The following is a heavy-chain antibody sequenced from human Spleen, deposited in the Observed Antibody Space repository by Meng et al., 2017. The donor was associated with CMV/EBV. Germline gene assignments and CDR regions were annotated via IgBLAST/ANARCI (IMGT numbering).Heavy chain of an antibody. CDR3: ARAGVLRFLEWPSGGMDV. CDR2: MNPNSGNT. CDR1: GYTFTSYD. J-gene: IGHJ6*02. V-gene: IGHV1-8*01. D-gene: IGHD3-3*01. Sequence: ASVKVSCKASGYTFTSYDINWVRQATGQGLEWMGWMNPNSGNTGYAQKFQGRVTMTTDTSTSTAYMELRSLRSDDTAVYYCARAGVLRFLEWPSGGMDVWGQGTTVTVSS.